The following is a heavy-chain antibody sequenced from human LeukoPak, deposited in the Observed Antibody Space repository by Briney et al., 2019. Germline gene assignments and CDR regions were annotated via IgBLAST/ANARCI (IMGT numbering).Heavy chain of an antibody. D-gene: IGHD3-10*01. V-gene: IGHV3-30*18. CDR2: ISYDGSNQ. CDR3: AKITDYGSGSYLWFDP. J-gene: IGHJ5*02. Sequence: GGSLRLSCAASGFSFSKYGMHWIRQAPGKGLEWVAGISYDGSNQDYVDSVKGRFTISRDNSKNTLYLQMNSLRAEDTAVYYCAKITDYGSGSYLWFDPWGQGTLVTVSS. CDR1: GFSFSKYG.